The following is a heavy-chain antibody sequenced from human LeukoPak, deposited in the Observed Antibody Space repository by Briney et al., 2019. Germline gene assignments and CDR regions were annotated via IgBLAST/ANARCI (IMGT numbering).Heavy chain of an antibody. CDR3: ARWYYLTGYAFDI. V-gene: IGHV3-33*01. Sequence: GGSLRLSCAASGFTFSSYGMHWVRQAPGKGLEWVAVIWYDGSNKYYADSVKGRFTISRDNSKNTLYLQMNSLRAEDTAVYYRARWYYLTGYAFDIWGQGTMVTVSS. J-gene: IGHJ3*02. CDR2: IWYDGSNK. D-gene: IGHD3-9*01. CDR1: GFTFSSYG.